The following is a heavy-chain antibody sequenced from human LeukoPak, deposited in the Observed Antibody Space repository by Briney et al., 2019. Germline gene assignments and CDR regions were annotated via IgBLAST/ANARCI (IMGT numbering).Heavy chain of an antibody. CDR2: FDPEDGET. V-gene: IGHV1-24*01. D-gene: IGHD5-12*01. CDR3: ATRGEDIVATSRESGGAFDI. CDR1: GYTLTELS. Sequence: ASVKVSCKVSGYTLTELSMHWVRQAPGKGLEWMGGFDPEDGETIYAQKFQGRVTMTEDTSTDTAYMELSSLRSEDTAVYYCATRGEDIVATSRESGGAFDIWGQGTMVTVSS. J-gene: IGHJ3*02.